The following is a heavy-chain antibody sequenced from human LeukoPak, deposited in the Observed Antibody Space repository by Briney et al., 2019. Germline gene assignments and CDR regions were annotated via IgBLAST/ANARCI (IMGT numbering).Heavy chain of an antibody. CDR3: ARQGHRWLQPDY. V-gene: IGHV4-31*03. Sequence: PSQTLSLTCTVSGGSISSGGYYWSWIRQHPGKGLEWIGYIYYSGSTYYNPSLKSRVTISVDTSKNQFSLKLSSVTAADTAVYYCARQGHRWLQPDYWGQGTLVTVSS. CDR1: GGSISSGGYY. J-gene: IGHJ4*02. CDR2: IYYSGST. D-gene: IGHD5-24*01.